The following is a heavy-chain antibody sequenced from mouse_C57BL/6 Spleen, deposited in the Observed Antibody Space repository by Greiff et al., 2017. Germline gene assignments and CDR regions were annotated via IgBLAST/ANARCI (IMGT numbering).Heavy chain of an antibody. D-gene: IGHD2-4*01. Sequence: VKLVESGAELVKPGASVKISCKASGYAFSSYWMNWVKQRPGTGLEWIGQIYPGDGDTNYNGKFKGKATLTADKSSSTAYMQLSSLTSEDSAVYFCERSLDYDGSYYAMDYWGQGTSVTVSS. J-gene: IGHJ4*01. CDR1: GYAFSSYW. V-gene: IGHV1-80*01. CDR2: IYPGDGDT. CDR3: ERSLDYDGSYYAMDY.